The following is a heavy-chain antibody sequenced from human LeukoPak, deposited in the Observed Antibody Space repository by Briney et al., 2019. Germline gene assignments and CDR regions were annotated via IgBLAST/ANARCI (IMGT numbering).Heavy chain of an antibody. Sequence: PSETLSLTCTVSGGSISSYYWSWIRQPAGKGLEWIGRIHTSGSTNYNPSLKSRVTMSVDTSKNQFSLKLSSVTAADTAVYYCARDLGTVTTPTYYYYYMDVWGKGTTVTVSS. CDR3: ARDLGTVTTPTYYYYYMDV. CDR1: GGSISSYY. V-gene: IGHV4-4*07. J-gene: IGHJ6*03. D-gene: IGHD4-17*01. CDR2: IHTSGST.